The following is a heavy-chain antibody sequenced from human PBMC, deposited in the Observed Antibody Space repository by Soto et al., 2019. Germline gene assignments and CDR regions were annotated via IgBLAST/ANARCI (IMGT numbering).Heavy chain of an antibody. D-gene: IGHD3-3*01. V-gene: IGHV1-69*14. CDR1: GGTFSSYA. CDR2: IIPIFGTA. Sequence: QVQLVQSGAEVKKPGSSVKVSCKASGGTFSSYAISWVRQAPGQGLEWMGGIIPIFGTANYAQKFQGRVTITADKSTSTAYMELSSLRSEDTAVYYCARDPVITIFGVVIGYYGMDVWGQGTTVTVSS. CDR3: ARDPVITIFGVVIGYYGMDV. J-gene: IGHJ6*02.